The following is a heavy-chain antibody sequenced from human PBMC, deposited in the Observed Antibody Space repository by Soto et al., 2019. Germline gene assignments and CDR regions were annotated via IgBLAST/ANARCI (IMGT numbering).Heavy chain of an antibody. CDR2: INSDASHT. J-gene: IGHJ5*02. CDR1: GFTFSTYW. CDR3: VREADCITTSCYGNWLDP. D-gene: IGHD2-2*01. V-gene: IGHV3-74*01. Sequence: VGSLRLSCAASGFTFSTYWMHWIRQVPGKGLEWVSRINSDASHTYYVHGVKGRFTISRDNAESTPHMAMTSLRPEHTSGFSDVREADCITTSCYGNWLDPWRKGTLGTVAS.